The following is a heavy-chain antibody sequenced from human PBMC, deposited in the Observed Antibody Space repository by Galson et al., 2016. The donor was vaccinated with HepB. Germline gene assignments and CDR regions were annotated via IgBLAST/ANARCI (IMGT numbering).Heavy chain of an antibody. D-gene: IGHD5-24*01. Sequence: SLRLSCAASGFTLSGYSMNWVRQAPGKGLEWVSSISSSSNYKYQADSLKGRFTISRDNAKNSLYLQMNGLRAEDTAVYYCARLDDYTSSYDQWGRGTLVTVSS. CDR3: ARLDDYTSSYDQ. CDR1: GFTLSGYS. J-gene: IGHJ4*02. CDR2: ISSSSNYK. V-gene: IGHV3-21*01.